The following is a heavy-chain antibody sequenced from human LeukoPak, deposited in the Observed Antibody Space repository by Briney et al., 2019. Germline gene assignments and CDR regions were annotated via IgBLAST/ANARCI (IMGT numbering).Heavy chain of an antibody. J-gene: IGHJ4*02. CDR1: GVSISTDY. CDR3: ARDAGATAY. Sequence: KPSETLSLTCTVSGVSISTDYWTWVRQSPGKGLEGIGYIHYSGSTSYNPSLKSRVTISVDTSKNQFSLKLTSVTSADTAVYYCARDAGATAYWGQGALVTVSS. V-gene: IGHV4-59*13. CDR2: IHYSGST. D-gene: IGHD4/OR15-4a*01.